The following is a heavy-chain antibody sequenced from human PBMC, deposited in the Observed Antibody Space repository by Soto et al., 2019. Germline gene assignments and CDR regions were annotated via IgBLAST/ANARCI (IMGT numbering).Heavy chain of an antibody. J-gene: IGHJ4*02. Sequence: PSETLSLTCTVSGGSISSSSFHWGWIRQPPGKGLEWIGSIYYSGSTYYNPSLKSRVTISVDTSKNQFSLKLSSVTAADTAVYYCARRYGPGFDYWGQGTLVTVSS. CDR2: IYYSGST. D-gene: IGHD4-17*01. CDR1: GGSISSSSFH. CDR3: ARRYGPGFDY. V-gene: IGHV4-39*07.